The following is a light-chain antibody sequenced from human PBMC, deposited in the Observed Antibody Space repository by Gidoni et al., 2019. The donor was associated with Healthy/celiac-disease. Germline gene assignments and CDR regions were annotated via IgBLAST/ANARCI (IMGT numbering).Light chain of an antibody. CDR1: QSISSW. CDR3: QQYNSYAET. V-gene: IGKV1-5*03. CDR2: KAS. J-gene: IGKJ1*01. Sequence: DIQMTQSPSTLSASVGARVTITCRASQSISSWLAWYQQKPGKAPKLLIYKASSLESGVPSRFSGSGSGTEFTLTISSLQPDDFATYYCQQYNSYAETFXXXTKVEIK.